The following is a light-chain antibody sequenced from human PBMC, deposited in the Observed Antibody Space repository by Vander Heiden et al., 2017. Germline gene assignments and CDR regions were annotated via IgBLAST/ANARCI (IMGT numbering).Light chain of an antibody. Sequence: DTVMTQSPDSLPVSLRERATITCRSSQSLFFRSDDKNYLAWFQQKVGQPPKQLIYWASFREPGVPDRFIGSGSGTDFTLTISSLQPEDVAVYYCQQYYSTPWTFGQGTKVEVK. V-gene: IGKV4-1*01. CDR3: QQYYSTPWT. J-gene: IGKJ1*01. CDR2: WAS. CDR1: QSLFFRSDDKNY.